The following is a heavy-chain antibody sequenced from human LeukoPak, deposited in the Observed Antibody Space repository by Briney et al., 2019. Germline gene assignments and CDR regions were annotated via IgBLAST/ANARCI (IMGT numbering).Heavy chain of an antibody. J-gene: IGHJ5*02. CDR2: TYYRSKWYN. CDR3: ARGIDFYDSRGYLNWFDP. V-gene: IGHV6-1*01. Sequence: SQTLSLTCAISGDSVSSNSAAWNWIRQSPSRGLEWLGRTYYRSKWYNDYAVSVKSRITINPDTSKNQFSLQLNSVTPDDTAVYYCARGIDFYDSRGYLNWFDPWGQGTLVTVSS. D-gene: IGHD3-22*01. CDR1: GDSVSSNSAA.